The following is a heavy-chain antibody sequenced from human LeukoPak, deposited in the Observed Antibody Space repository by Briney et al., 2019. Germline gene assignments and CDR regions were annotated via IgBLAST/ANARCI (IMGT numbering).Heavy chain of an antibody. CDR1: GGSTSSGGYS. D-gene: IGHD3-16*01. Sequence: SETLSLTCAVSGGSTSSGGYSWSWIRQPPGKGLEWIAYMYYSGPTYYNPSLKSRVSISVDTSKNQFSLKLSSVTAADTAVYYCARFMKYYYYYYMDVWGKGTTITVSS. CDR2: MYYSGPT. V-gene: IGHV4-30-4*07. CDR3: ARFMKYYYYYYMDV. J-gene: IGHJ6*03.